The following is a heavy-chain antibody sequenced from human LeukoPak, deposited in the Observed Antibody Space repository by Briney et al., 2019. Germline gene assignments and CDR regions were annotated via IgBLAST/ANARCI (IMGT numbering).Heavy chain of an antibody. J-gene: IGHJ4*02. V-gene: IGHV4-59*08. CDR1: GGSISSYY. CDR3: ARHTRRAHYFDY. D-gene: IGHD2-15*01. Sequence: SETLSLTCTVSGGSISSYYWSWIRQPPGKGLEWIGCIYYSGSTNYNPSLKSRVTISVDTSKNQFSLKLSSVTAADTAVYYCARHTRRAHYFDYWGQGTLVTVSS. CDR2: IYYSGST.